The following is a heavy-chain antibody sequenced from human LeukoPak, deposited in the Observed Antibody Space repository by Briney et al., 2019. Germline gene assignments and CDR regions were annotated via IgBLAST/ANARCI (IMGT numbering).Heavy chain of an antibody. V-gene: IGHV1-46*01. CDR2: INPSGGST. CDR3: ARHPHYNSSGYYYVLGDY. CDR1: GYTFTSYY. J-gene: IGHJ4*02. Sequence: ASVKDSCKASGYTFTSYYMHWVRQAPGQGLEWMGIINPSGGSTSYAQKFQGRVTMTRDTSTSTVYMELSSLRSEDTAVYYCARHPHYNSSGYYYVLGDYWGQGTLVTVSS. D-gene: IGHD3-22*01.